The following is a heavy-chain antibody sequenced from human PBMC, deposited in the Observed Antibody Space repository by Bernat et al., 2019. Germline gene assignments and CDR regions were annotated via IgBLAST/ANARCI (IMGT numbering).Heavy chain of an antibody. CDR2: FNSDGTTT. CDR1: GFTFSSYW. CDR3: ARARYDDLIDD. J-gene: IGHJ4*02. V-gene: IGHV3-74*01. D-gene: IGHD1-1*01. Sequence: EVQLVESGGGLVQPGGSLRLSCAASGFTFSSYWMHWVRQAPGKGLVWVSRFNSDGTTTTYADSVKGRFTISRDNAKNTVYLQMNSLRAEDTTVYDCARARYDDLIDDWGQGTLVTVSS.